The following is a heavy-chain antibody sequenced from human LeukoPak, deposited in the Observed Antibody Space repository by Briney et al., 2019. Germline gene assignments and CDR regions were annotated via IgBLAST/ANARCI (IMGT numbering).Heavy chain of an antibody. CDR1: GFNFSNAW. J-gene: IGHJ4*02. D-gene: IGHD4-17*01. CDR3: STARATVTTDY. CDR2: IKSKTDGGTA. Sequence: GGSLRLSCTASGFNFSNAWMTWVRQAPGKGLEWVGRIKSKTDGGTADYAAPVKGRFIISRDDSKDTLYLQMNSLQIEDTAVYYCSTARATVTTDYWGQGTLVTVSS. V-gene: IGHV3-15*01.